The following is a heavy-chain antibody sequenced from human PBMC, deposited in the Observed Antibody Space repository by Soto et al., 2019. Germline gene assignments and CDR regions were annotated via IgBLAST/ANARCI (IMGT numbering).Heavy chain of an antibody. V-gene: IGHV2-5*02. Sequence: QISLKESGPALVKPTQTLTLTCSVSGFSLTTTGVDVGWIRQPPGKALEWLALIYWDDDERYNPSLKNRLTITKDTSKNLVVLTMTNVDPVDTATYYCALGIAARPFDSWGQGTLVTVSS. CDR2: IYWDDDE. CDR1: GFSLTTTGVD. J-gene: IGHJ4*02. D-gene: IGHD6-6*01. CDR3: ALGIAARPFDS.